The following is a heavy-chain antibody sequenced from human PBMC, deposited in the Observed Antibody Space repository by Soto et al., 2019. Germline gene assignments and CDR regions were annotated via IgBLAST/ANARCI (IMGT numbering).Heavy chain of an antibody. CDR3: ARAINFDFWSDSQSGYYFDY. D-gene: IGHD3-3*01. CDR2: VSYSGTT. V-gene: IGHV4-59*01. Sequence: PSETLSLTCTVSGGSISSYYWSLIRQHPGKGLEWIAYVSYSGTTNYNPSLKSRVTISVDTSKNQFSLKLSSVTAADTAVYYCARAINFDFWSDSQSGYYFDYWGQGNLVNVS. J-gene: IGHJ4*02. CDR1: GGSISSYY.